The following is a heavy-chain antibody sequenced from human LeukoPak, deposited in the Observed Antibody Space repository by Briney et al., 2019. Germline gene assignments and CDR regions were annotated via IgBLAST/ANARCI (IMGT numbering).Heavy chain of an antibody. CDR2: IYITEST. D-gene: IGHD6-13*01. J-gene: IGHJ4*02. Sequence: SETLSLTCTVSGGSISSYYWTWIRQPAGRGLEWIGRIYITESTNYNPSLKSRVTMSVDTSKSQFSLKLNSVTAADTAVYYCARQNSSWYFDYWGQGTLVTASS. V-gene: IGHV4-4*07. CDR1: GGSISSYY. CDR3: ARQNSSWYFDY.